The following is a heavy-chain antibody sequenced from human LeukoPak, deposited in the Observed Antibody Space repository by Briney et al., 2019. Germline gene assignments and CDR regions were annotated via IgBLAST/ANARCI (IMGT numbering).Heavy chain of an antibody. D-gene: IGHD2-15*01. CDR2: INPNSGGT. J-gene: IGHJ4*02. CDR1: VYTFTVYY. V-gene: IGHV1-2*02. CDR3: ARGYCSGGSCYYYFDY. Sequence: ASVTVSLKSSVYTFTVYYMHWVRQAPGQGLAWVGWINPNSGGTNCAQKFQGRVTMTRDTSISTAYMELSRLRSDDTAVYYCARGYCSGGSCYYYFDYWGQGTLVTVSS.